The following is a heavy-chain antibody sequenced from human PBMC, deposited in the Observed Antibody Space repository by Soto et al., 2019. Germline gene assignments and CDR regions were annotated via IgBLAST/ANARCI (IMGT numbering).Heavy chain of an antibody. CDR2: IYYSGST. CDR3: ARDVVLMVYAPRPYYYGMDV. Sequence: SETLSLTCTVSGGSISSGDYYWSWIRQPPGKGLEWIGYIYYSGSTYYNPSLKSRVTISVDTSKNQFSLKLSSVTAADTAVYYCARDVVLMVYAPRPYYYGMDVWGQGTTVTVSS. J-gene: IGHJ6*02. V-gene: IGHV4-30-4*01. CDR1: GGSISSGDYY. D-gene: IGHD2-8*01.